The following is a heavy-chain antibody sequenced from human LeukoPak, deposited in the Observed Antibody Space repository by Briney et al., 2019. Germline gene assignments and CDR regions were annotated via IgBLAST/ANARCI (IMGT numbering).Heavy chain of an antibody. CDR2: IYYSGST. CDR3: ARDPRRGYSYGYYFDY. J-gene: IGHJ4*02. V-gene: IGHV4-31*03. D-gene: IGHD5-18*01. Sequence: SQTLSLTCTVSGGSISSGGYYWSWLRQHPGTGLEWIGYIYYSGSTNYNPSLKSRVTISVDTSKNQFSLKLSSVTAADTAVYYCARDPRRGYSYGYYFDYWGQGTLVTVSS. CDR1: GGSISSGGYY.